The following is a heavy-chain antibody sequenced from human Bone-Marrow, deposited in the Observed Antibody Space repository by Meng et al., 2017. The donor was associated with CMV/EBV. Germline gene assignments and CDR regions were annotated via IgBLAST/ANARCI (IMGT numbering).Heavy chain of an antibody. J-gene: IGHJ4*02. D-gene: IGHD6-6*01. V-gene: IGHV3-66*02. CDR1: GFTVSSNY. CDR2: IYSGGST. CDR3: ARGLGYSSSSVGY. Sequence: GESLKISCAASGFTVSSNYMSWVRQAPGKGLEWVSVIYSGGSTYYADSVKGRFTISRDNSKNTLYLQMNSLRAEDTAVYYCARGLGYSSSSVGYWGQGTPVTVYS.